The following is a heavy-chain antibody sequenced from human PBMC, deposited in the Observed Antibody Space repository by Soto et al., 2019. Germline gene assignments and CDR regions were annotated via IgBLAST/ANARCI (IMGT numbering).Heavy chain of an antibody. CDR1: GYTFTNYA. V-gene: IGHV1-18*01. CDR3: ARDGRAFTHFVETREV. D-gene: IGHD3-3*02. CDR2: ISAYIGDT. J-gene: IGHJ6*04. Sequence: ASVNVSCKTSGYTFTNYAINWVRQAPGQGLQWMGWISAYIGDTKYAQRFQDRLTVTTDPSTTTAYMELRSLRSDDTAVYYCARDGRAFTHFVETREVWGKGTPVIVSA.